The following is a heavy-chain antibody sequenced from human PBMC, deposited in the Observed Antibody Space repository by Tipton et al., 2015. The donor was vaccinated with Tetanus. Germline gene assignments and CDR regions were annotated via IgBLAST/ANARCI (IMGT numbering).Heavy chain of an antibody. CDR2: ISNRGNS. Sequence: TLSLTCTVSGGSISSGGYYWSWIRQHPGKGLEWIGYISNRGNSYSNPSLKGRVSLSVDKSASQFSLRLTSVTSADSAVYYCAAESARGNNWFDPWGQGVLVNVSS. CDR1: GGSISSGGYY. V-gene: IGHV4-31*03. J-gene: IGHJ5*02. CDR3: AAESARGNNWFDP.